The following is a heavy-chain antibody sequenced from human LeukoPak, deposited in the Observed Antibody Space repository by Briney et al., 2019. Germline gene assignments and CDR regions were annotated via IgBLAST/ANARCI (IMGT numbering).Heavy chain of an antibody. D-gene: IGHD3-3*01. CDR3: ARARSVYDFWSYYYYMDV. J-gene: IGHJ6*03. Sequence: GASVKVSCKASGYTFTGYYMRWVRQAPGQGLEWMGWINPNSGGTNYAQKFQGRVTMTRDTSISTAYMELSRLRSDDTAVYYCARARSVYDFWSYYYYMDVWGKGTTVTVSS. CDR2: INPNSGGT. V-gene: IGHV1-2*02. CDR1: GYTFTGYY.